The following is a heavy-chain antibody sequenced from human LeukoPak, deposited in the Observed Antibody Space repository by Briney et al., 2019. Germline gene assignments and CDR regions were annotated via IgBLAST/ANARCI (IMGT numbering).Heavy chain of an antibody. J-gene: IGHJ3*02. CDR2: IYYSGST. D-gene: IGHD1-14*01. CDR1: GGSISSCY. V-gene: IGHV4-59*01. CDR3: ARGQTGDAFDI. Sequence: SETLSLTCTVSGGSISSCYWNWIRQPPGKGLEWIAYIYYSGSTNYNPSLKSRVTISADTSKNQFSLKLSSVTAADTAIYYCARGQTGDAFDIWGQGTMVTISS.